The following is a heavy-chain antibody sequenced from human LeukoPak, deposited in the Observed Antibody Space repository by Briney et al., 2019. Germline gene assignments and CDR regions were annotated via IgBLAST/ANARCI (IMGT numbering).Heavy chain of an antibody. V-gene: IGHV3-23*01. CDR2: ISGSGGST. Sequence: PGGSLRLSCAAPGFTFSSYAMSWVRQAPGKGLEWVSAISGSGGSTYYADSVKGRFTISRDNSKNTLYLQMNSLRAEDTAVYYCAKFKALRFLEWLFDYWGQGTLVTVSS. CDR3: AKFKALRFLEWLFDY. D-gene: IGHD3-3*01. CDR1: GFTFSSYA. J-gene: IGHJ4*02.